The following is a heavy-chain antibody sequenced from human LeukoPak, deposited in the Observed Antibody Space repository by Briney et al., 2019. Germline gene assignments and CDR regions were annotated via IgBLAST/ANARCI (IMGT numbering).Heavy chain of an antibody. CDR3: ARHYDSTPGVPYNWFDP. J-gene: IGHJ5*02. V-gene: IGHV4-28*01. CDR1: GYSISSSNW. D-gene: IGHD3-22*01. Sequence: KASDTLSLTCAVSGYSISSSNWWGWIRQPPGKGLEWIGYIYYSGSTYYNPSLKSRVTMSVDTSKNQFSLKLSSVTAVDTAVYYYARHYDSTPGVPYNWFDPWGQGTLVTVSS. CDR2: IYYSGST.